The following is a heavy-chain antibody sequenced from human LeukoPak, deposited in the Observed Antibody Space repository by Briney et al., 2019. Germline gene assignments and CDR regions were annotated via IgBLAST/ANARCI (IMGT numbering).Heavy chain of an antibody. CDR3: ASRSVLLWFGDQPYFDS. CDR2: AADSGST. Sequence: SETLSLTCTVSGDSMSDYFWTWIRQPPGKGLEWIGYAADSGSTNYNPSLKSRVTISVDTSKNQFSLKLSSVTAADTAVYYCASRSVLLWFGDQPYFDSWGQGTLVAVSS. D-gene: IGHD3-10*01. CDR1: GDSMSDYF. J-gene: IGHJ4*02. V-gene: IGHV4-59*08.